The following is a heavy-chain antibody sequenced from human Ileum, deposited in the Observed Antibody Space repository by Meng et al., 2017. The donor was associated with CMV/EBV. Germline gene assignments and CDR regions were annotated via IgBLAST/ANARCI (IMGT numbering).Heavy chain of an antibody. V-gene: IGHV3-15*01. D-gene: IGHD6-19*01. CDR3: SVDISEAGDGELDY. CDR1: GFSFISAW. CDR2: IKSQASGGTS. Sequence: GESLKISCAASGFSFISAWITWVRQAPGKGLEWVGRIKSQASGGTSDFAAPVEGRFTISRDDSERTVYLQMNNLKSEDTAVYYCSVDISEAGDGELDYWGQGTLVTVSS. J-gene: IGHJ4*02.